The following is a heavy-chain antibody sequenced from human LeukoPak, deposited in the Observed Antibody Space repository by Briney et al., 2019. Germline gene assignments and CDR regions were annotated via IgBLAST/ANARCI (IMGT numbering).Heavy chain of an antibody. Sequence: GGSLRLSCAASGFTFSSYTMNWVRQAPGEGLEWVSSISSSSSYIYYADSVKGRFTISRDNAKNSLYLQMNSLRAEDTAVYYCATYPTGRFDPWGQGTLVTVSS. D-gene: IGHD2-8*02. CDR1: GFTFSSYT. V-gene: IGHV3-21*01. CDR2: ISSSSSYI. J-gene: IGHJ5*02. CDR3: ATYPTGRFDP.